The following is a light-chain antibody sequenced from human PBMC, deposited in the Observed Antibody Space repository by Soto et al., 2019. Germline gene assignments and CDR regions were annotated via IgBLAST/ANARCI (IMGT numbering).Light chain of an antibody. CDR1: QDIAGY. CDR2: AAS. Sequence: DIQVTQSPSSVSASVGDRVTITCRASQDIAGYLAWYQQKPGKAPKVLIFAASRLQSGVPSRFSGSGSGTDFTLTITSLQPEDFATYYCQQSYSRTFGQGTKVDIK. CDR3: QQSYSRT. J-gene: IGKJ1*01. V-gene: IGKV1-39*01.